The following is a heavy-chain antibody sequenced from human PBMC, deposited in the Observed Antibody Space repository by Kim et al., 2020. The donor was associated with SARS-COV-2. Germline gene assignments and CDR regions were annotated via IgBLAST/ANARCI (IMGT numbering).Heavy chain of an antibody. D-gene: IGHD1-26*01. CDR1: GYTFSSYA. V-gene: IGHV3-23*01. Sequence: GGSLRLSCAASGYTFSSYAMTWVRQAPGKGLEWVAAVSAAGLRTYYADSLKGRFTISRDNSKNTVNLQMNSLRPEVSAVYYCAKGQSGTRQERYSDYWG. CDR2: VSAAGLRT. J-gene: IGHJ4*01. CDR3: AKGQSGTRQERYSDY.